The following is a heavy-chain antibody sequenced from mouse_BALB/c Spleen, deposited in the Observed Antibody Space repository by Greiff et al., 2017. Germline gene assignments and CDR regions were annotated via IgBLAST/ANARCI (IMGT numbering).Heavy chain of an antibody. Sequence: EVKLVESGGGLAQPGGSRKLSCAASGFTFSSFGMHWVRQAPEKGLEWVAYIGSGSSTIYYADTVKGRFTISRDNPKNTLFLQMTSLRSEDTAMYYCARSLYYYGSSYFDYWGQGTTLTVSS. V-gene: IGHV5-17*02. CDR3: ARSLYYYGSSYFDY. J-gene: IGHJ2*01. D-gene: IGHD1-1*01. CDR1: GFTFSSFG. CDR2: IGSGSSTI.